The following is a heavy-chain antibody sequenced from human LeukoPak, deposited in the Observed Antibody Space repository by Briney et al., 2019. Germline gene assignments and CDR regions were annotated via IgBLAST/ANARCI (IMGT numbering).Heavy chain of an antibody. J-gene: IGHJ4*02. CDR1: GFTFSSYW. CDR3: ASGVGMVRGVQQFDY. V-gene: IGHV3-7*01. Sequence: GGSLRLSCAASGFTFSSYWMSWVRQTPGKGLECVATIKQDGNDKYYVDSVKGRFTISRDNAKNSLYLQMNSLRAEDTAVYYCASGVGMVRGVQQFDYWGQGTLVTVSS. CDR2: IKQDGNDK. D-gene: IGHD3-10*01.